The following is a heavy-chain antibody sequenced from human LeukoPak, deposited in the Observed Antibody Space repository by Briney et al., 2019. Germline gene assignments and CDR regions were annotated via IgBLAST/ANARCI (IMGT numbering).Heavy chain of an antibody. D-gene: IGHD5-24*01. V-gene: IGHV4-59*01. J-gene: IGHJ4*02. CDR1: GGSISSYY. CDR2: IYHSGST. CDR3: AREGGGRDGYNLSY. Sequence: SETLSLTCTVSGGSISSYYWSWIRQPPGKGLEWIGYIYHSGSTYYNPSLKSRVTISVDTSKNQFSQKLSSVTAADTAVYYCAREGGGRDGYNLSYWGQGTLVTVSS.